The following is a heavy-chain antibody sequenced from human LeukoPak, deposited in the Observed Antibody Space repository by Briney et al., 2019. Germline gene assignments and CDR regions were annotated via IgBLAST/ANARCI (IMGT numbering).Heavy chain of an antibody. CDR1: GGSISSYY. CDR2: IYYSGST. CDR3: ARDRHDAFDI. Sequence: PSETLSLTCTVSGGSISSYYWSWIRQPPGKGLEWIGYIYYSGSTYYNPSLKSRVTISVDTSKNQFSLKLSSVTAADTAVYYCARDRHDAFDIWGQGTMVTVSS. J-gene: IGHJ3*02. V-gene: IGHV4-30-4*08.